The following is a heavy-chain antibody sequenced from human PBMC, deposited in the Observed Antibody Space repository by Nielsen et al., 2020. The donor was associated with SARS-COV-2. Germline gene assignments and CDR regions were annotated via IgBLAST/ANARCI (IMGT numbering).Heavy chain of an antibody. CDR1: GFTFDDYT. Sequence: GESLKISCAASGFTFDDYTMHWVRQAPGKGLEWVSLISWDGGSTYYADSVKGRFTISRDNSKNSLYLQMNSLRTEDTALYYCAKGEGAFYFDYWGQGTLGTVSS. CDR3: AKGEGAFYFDY. D-gene: IGHD1-26*01. CDR2: ISWDGGST. V-gene: IGHV3-43*01. J-gene: IGHJ4*02.